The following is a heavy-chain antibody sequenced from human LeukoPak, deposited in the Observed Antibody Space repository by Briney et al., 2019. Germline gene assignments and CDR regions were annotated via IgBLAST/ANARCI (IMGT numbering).Heavy chain of an antibody. CDR2: INPNSGGT. Sequence: ASVMVSCKASGYTFTSYGISWVRQAPGQGLEWMGWINPNSGGTNYAQKFQGRVTMTRDTSISTAYMELSRLRSDDTAVYYCARSLRRIVGAARYWFDPWGQGTLVTVSS. CDR3: ARSLRRIVGAARYWFDP. CDR1: GYTFTSYG. D-gene: IGHD1-26*01. V-gene: IGHV1-2*02. J-gene: IGHJ5*02.